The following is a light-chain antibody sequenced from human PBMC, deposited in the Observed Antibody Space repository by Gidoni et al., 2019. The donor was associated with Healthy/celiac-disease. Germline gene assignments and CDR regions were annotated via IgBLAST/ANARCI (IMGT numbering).Light chain of an antibody. V-gene: IGLV2-14*01. CDR2: EVS. CDR1: SSDVGGYNY. Sequence: QSALTQPASVSGSPGQSITISCPGTSSDVGGYNYFSWYQQHPGKAPKLMIYEVSNRPSGVSKRFSGSKSGNTASLTISGLQAEDEADYYCSSYTSSSTVVFGGGTKLT. CDR3: SSYTSSSTVV. J-gene: IGLJ2*01.